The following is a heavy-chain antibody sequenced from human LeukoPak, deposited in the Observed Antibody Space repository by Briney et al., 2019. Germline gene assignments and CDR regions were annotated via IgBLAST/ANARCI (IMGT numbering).Heavy chain of an antibody. Sequence: GGSLRLSCAASGFTFSSYAMHWVRQAPGKGLEWVAVISYDGSNKYYADSVKGRFTISRDNSKNTLYLQMNSLRAEDTAVYYCAGGFRMYYYGMDVWGQGTTVTVSS. D-gene: IGHD3-10*01. CDR1: GFTFSSYA. V-gene: IGHV3-30-3*01. CDR3: AGGFRMYYYGMDV. J-gene: IGHJ6*02. CDR2: ISYDGSNK.